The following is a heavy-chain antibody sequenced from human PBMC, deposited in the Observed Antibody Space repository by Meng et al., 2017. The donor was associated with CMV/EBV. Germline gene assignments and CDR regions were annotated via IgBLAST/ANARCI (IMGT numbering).Heavy chain of an antibody. CDR3: ARDLCTSRQGYPDY. J-gene: IGHJ4*02. CDR2: IYSDGSGT. V-gene: IGHV3-74*01. Sequence: GESLKISCAASGFTFSNYWMHWVRQAPGKGLLWVSRIYSDGSGTSYADSVKGRFTISRDNTKNTLFLQMNSLRAEGTAVYYCARDLCTSRQGYPDYWGQGTLVTVSS. D-gene: IGHD2-2*01. CDR1: GFTFSNYW.